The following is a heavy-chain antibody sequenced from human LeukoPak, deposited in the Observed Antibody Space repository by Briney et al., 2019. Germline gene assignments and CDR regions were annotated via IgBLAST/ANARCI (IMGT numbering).Heavy chain of an antibody. D-gene: IGHD2-8*01. CDR2: MNPNSGNT. CDR1: GYTFTSYD. Sequence: ASVKVSCKASGYTFTSYDINWVRQATGQGLEWMGWMNPNSGNTGYAQKLQGRVTMTTDTSTSTAYMELRSLRSDDTAVYYCARDLSRVLIHWGQGTLVTVSS. V-gene: IGHV1-8*01. CDR3: ARDLSRVLIH. J-gene: IGHJ4*02.